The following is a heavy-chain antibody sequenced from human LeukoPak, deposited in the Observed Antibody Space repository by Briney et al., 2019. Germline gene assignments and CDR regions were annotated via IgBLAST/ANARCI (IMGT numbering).Heavy chain of an antibody. V-gene: IGHV4-4*07. CDR2: IYTSGST. CDR3: ARLVADDSSGYYLYYFDY. J-gene: IGHJ4*02. D-gene: IGHD3-22*01. Sequence: SETLSLTFTVSGGSISSYYWSWIRQPAGKGLEWLGRIYTSGSTNYNPSLKSRVTMSVDTSKNQFSLKLSSVTAADTAVYYCARLVADDSSGYYLYYFDYWGQGTLVTVSS. CDR1: GGSISSYY.